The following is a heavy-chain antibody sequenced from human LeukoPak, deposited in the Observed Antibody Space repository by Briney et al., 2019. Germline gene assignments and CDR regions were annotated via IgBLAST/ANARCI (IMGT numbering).Heavy chain of an antibody. Sequence: SQTLSLTCTVSGGSISSGGYYWSWICQHPGKGLEWIGYIYYSGSTYYNPSLKSRVTISVDTSKNQFSLKLSSVTAADTAVYYCARWYSSGWYGTWFDPWGQGTLVTVSS. V-gene: IGHV4-31*03. CDR1: GGSISSGGYY. J-gene: IGHJ5*02. D-gene: IGHD6-19*01. CDR3: ARWYSSGWYGTWFDP. CDR2: IYYSGST.